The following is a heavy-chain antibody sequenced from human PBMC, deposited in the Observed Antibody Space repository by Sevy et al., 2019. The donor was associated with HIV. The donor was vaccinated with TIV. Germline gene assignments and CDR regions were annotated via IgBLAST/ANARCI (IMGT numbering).Heavy chain of an antibody. J-gene: IGHJ3*02. CDR1: GFTFSSYS. CDR2: ISSSSSTI. D-gene: IGHD3-10*01. CDR3: ARSYYYGSGSPPGAFDI. Sequence: GGSLRLSCAASGFTFSSYSMNWVRQAPGKGLEWVSYISSSSSTIYYADSVKGRFTISRDNAKNSLYLQMNSLRDEDTAVYYCARSYYYGSGSPPGAFDIWGQGTMVTVSS. V-gene: IGHV3-48*02.